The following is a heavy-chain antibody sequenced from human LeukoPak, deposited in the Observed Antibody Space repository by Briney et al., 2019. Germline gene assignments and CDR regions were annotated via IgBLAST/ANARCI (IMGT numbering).Heavy chain of an antibody. CDR2: ISGSGTI. Sequence: GGSLRLSCAASGFTFSRYAMSWVRQAPGKGLEWVSVISGSGTIYYADSVKGRFTISRDNSKNTLYLQMSSLRAEDTALYYCAKDVRRFDYWGQGTLVTVSS. CDR3: AKDVRRFDY. V-gene: IGHV3-23*01. CDR1: GFTFSRYA. J-gene: IGHJ4*02.